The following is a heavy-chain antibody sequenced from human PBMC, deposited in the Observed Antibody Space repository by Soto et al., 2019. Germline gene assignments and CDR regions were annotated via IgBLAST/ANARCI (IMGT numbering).Heavy chain of an antibody. Sequence: SETLSLTXTVSGGSISSYYWSWIRQPPGKGLEWIGYIYYSGSTNYNPSLKSRVTISVDTSKNQFSLKLSSVTAADTAVYYCARESHDFWSGYYSNWFDPWGQGTLVTVSS. CDR1: GGSISSYY. CDR3: ARESHDFWSGYYSNWFDP. J-gene: IGHJ5*02. V-gene: IGHV4-59*01. CDR2: IYYSGST. D-gene: IGHD3-3*01.